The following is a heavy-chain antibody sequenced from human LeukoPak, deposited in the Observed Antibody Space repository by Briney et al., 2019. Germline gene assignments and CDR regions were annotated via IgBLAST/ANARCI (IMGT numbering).Heavy chain of an antibody. CDR2: IYYSGST. Sequence: SETLSLTCTVSGGSISSYYWSWIRQPPGKGLDWIGYIYYSGSTNYNPSLKSRVTISVDTSKNQFSLKLSSVTAADTAVYYCARFSAAAGTWSSYNWFDPWGQGTLVTVSS. V-gene: IGHV4-59*01. CDR3: ARFSAAAGTWSSYNWFDP. D-gene: IGHD6-13*01. CDR1: GGSISSYY. J-gene: IGHJ5*02.